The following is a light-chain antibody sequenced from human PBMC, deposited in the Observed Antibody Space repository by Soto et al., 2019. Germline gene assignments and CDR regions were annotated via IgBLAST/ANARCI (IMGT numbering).Light chain of an antibody. CDR1: QGIRTE. J-gene: IGKJ1*01. Sequence: ATQMTQSPSSLSASVEDRVTIACRASQGIRTELGGYQQKPGEAPKLLIYAASTLQSGVPSRFSGSGSGTDFTLTISSLQPEDFATYYCLQDYDYPRTFGQGTKVEMK. CDR2: AAS. CDR3: LQDYDYPRT. V-gene: IGKV1-6*01.